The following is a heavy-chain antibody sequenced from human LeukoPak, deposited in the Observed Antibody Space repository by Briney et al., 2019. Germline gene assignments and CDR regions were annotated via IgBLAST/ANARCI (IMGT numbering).Heavy chain of an antibody. V-gene: IGHV4-59*01. CDR2: IYYSGST. CDR3: ARDSGPRFDY. J-gene: IGHJ4*02. Sequence: SETLSLTCTGSGGSISSYYWSWLRQPPGKGLEWIGYIYYSGSTNYNPSLKSRVTISVDTSKHQFSLKVSSVTAADTAVYYCARDSGPRFDYWGQGTLVTVCS. CDR1: GGSISSYY. D-gene: IGHD6-19*01.